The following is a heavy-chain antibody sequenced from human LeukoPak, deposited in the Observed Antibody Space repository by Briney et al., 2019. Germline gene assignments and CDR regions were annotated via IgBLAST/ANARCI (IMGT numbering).Heavy chain of an antibody. CDR1: GFTFSSYW. CDR2: INTDGTTT. Sequence: GGSLRLSCAASGFTFSSYWMHWVRQAPGKGLMWVSRINTDGTTTNYADSVKGRFTISRDNAKNTLYLQMNSLRAEDTAVYYCARLQRAIAVVPTTMGKKEIKHYYYMDVWGEGTAVTVSS. D-gene: IGHD2-2*01. CDR3: ARLQRAIAVVPTTMGKKEIKHYYYMDV. J-gene: IGHJ6*03. V-gene: IGHV3-74*01.